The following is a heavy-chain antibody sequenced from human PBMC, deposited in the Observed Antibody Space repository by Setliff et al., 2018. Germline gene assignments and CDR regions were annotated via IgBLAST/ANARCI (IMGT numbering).Heavy chain of an antibody. D-gene: IGHD1-7*01. CDR3: ARLTGTTPYYYGMDV. J-gene: IGHJ6*02. Sequence: SETLSLTCTVSGGSISSGSYYWSWIRQPAGKGLEWIGHIYTSGSTNYNPSLKSRVTISVDKSKNQFSLKLSSVTAADTAVYYCARLTGTTPYYYGMDVWGQGTTVTVSS. CDR2: IYTSGST. CDR1: GGSISSGSYY. V-gene: IGHV4-61*09.